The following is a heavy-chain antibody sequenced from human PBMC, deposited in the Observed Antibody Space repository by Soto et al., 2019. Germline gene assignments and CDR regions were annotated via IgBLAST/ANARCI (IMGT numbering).Heavy chain of an antibody. CDR2: INDGNGNT. J-gene: IGHJ4*02. CDR3: ARSIVVVTALDY. CDR1: GYTFTGYA. Sequence: QVQLVQSGAEEKKPGASVKVSCKASGYTFTGYAMHWVRQAPGQRLEWMGWINDGNGNTKYSQKFQGRVTITRDTSASTAYMELSSLRSEDTAVYYCARSIVVVTALDYWGQGTLVTVSS. D-gene: IGHD2-21*02. V-gene: IGHV1-3*05.